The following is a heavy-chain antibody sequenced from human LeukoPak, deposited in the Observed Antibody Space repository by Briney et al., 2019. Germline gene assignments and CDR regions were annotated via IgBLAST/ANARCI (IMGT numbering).Heavy chain of an antibody. CDR2: ISWNSGSI. CDR1: GFTFVDYA. Sequence: PWGTLRFSCAAFGFTFVDYAMRWVLKDPGKGLEWVSGISWNSGSIGYADSVKGRFTISRDNAKNSLYLQMNSLRAEDTALYYCAKDAYGDYDYFDYWGQGTLVTVSS. V-gene: IGHV3-9*01. D-gene: IGHD4-17*01. CDR3: AKDAYGDYDYFDY. J-gene: IGHJ4*02.